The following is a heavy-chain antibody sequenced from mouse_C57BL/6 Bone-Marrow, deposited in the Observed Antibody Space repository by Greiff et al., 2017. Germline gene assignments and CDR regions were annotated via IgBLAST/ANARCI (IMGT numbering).Heavy chain of an antibody. V-gene: IGHV1-81*01. CDR1: GYTFTSYG. Sequence: VQLQESGAELARPGASVKLSCKASGYTFTSYGISWVKQRTGQGLEWIGEIYPRSGNTYYNEKFKGKATLTADKSSSTAYMELRSLTSEDSAVYFWARSGDYWGQGTTLTVSS. CDR2: IYPRSGNT. J-gene: IGHJ2*01. D-gene: IGHD4-1*01. CDR3: ARSGDY.